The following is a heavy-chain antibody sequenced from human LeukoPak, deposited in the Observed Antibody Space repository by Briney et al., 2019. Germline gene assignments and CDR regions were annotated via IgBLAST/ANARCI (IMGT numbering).Heavy chain of an antibody. CDR1: GFTFSSYW. D-gene: IGHD4-11*01. J-gene: IGHJ4*02. CDR3: ANLDYSNPVY. CDR2: VNGDGTTT. Sequence: GGSLRLSCAASGFTFSSYWMHWVRQVPGKGLVWVSRVNGDGTTTTNADSVKGRFTISRDNAKNTLYLQMNSLRAEDTAVYYCANLDYSNPVYWGQGTLVTVSS. V-gene: IGHV3-74*01.